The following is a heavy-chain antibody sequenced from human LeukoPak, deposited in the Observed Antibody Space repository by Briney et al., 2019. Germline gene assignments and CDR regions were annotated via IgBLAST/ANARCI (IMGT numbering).Heavy chain of an antibody. CDR1: GGSFSGYY. CDR3: ARRCYSNYRGYWFDP. Sequence: SETLSLTCAVYGGSFSGYYWSWIRQPPGKGLEWIGEINHSGSTNYNPSLKSRVTISVDTSKNQFSLKLSSVTAADTAVYYCARRCYSNYRGYWFDPWGQGTLVTVSS. J-gene: IGHJ5*02. CDR2: INHSGST. V-gene: IGHV4-34*01. D-gene: IGHD4-11*01.